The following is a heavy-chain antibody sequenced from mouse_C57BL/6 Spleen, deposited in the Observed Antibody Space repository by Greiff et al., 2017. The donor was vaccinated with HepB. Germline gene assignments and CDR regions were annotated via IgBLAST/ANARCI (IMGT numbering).Heavy chain of an antibody. Sequence: DVMLVESGGGLVKPGGSLKLSCAASGFTFSDYGMHWVRQAPEKGLEWVAYISSGSSTIYYADTVKGRFTISRDNAKNTLFLQMTSLRSEDTAMYYCALSTMITNYYAMDYWGQGTSVTVSS. CDR3: ALSTMITNYYAMDY. CDR1: GFTFSDYG. D-gene: IGHD2-4*01. V-gene: IGHV5-17*01. CDR2: ISSGSSTI. J-gene: IGHJ4*01.